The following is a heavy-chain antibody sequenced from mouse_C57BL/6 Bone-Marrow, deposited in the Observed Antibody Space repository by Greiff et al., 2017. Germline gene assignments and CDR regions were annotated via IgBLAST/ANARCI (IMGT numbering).Heavy chain of an antibody. D-gene: IGHD1-1*01. V-gene: IGHV14-4*01. CDR1: GFNIKDDY. CDR2: IDPENGDT. J-gene: IGHJ2*01. CDR3: TLITTVVADY. Sequence: VQLQQSGAELVRPGASVKLSCTASGFNIKDDYMHWVKQRPEQGLEWIGWIDPENGDTEYASKFQGKATITADTSSNPAYLQLSSLTSEDTAVYYCTLITTVVADYWGQGTTLTVSS.